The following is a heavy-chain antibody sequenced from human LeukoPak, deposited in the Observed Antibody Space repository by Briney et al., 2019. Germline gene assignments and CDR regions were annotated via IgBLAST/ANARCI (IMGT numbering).Heavy chain of an antibody. Sequence: SETLSLTCTVSGVSISSYYWSWIRQPPGKGLEWIGYIYYSGSTNYNPSLKSRVTISVDTSKNQFSLKLSSVTAADTAVYYCARVDTAILPYFDYWGQGTLVTVSS. CDR2: IYYSGST. CDR3: ARVDTAILPYFDY. CDR1: GVSISSYY. J-gene: IGHJ4*02. D-gene: IGHD5-18*01. V-gene: IGHV4-59*01.